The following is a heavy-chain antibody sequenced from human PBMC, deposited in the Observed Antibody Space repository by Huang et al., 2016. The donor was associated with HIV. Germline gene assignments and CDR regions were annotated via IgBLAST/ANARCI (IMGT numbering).Heavy chain of an antibody. CDR3: ATTDASLATSFDH. V-gene: IGHV5-51*03. Sequence: EVQLEQSGAEVKKPGESLKISCKASGYIFSNYWIGWVSQMPGKGLEWLWFVYPGNSDTRYCPAFYGRVTVSVDKSIATAYLQWSSLRPSDTARYYCATTDASLATSFDHWGRGTMFTVSS. J-gene: IGHJ4*02. CDR1: GYIFSNYW. CDR2: VYPGNSDT.